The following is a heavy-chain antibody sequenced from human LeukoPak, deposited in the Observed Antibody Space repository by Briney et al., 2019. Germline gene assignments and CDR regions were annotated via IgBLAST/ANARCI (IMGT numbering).Heavy chain of an antibody. CDR1: GFTFSSYW. V-gene: IGHV3-7*01. Sequence: GGSLRLSCAASGFTFSSYWMSWVRQAPGKGLEWVANIKQDGSEKYYVDSVKGRFTISRDNAKNSLYLQMNSLRAEDTAVYYCARATTAVTTEYYFDYWGQGTLVTVSS. J-gene: IGHJ4*02. CDR2: IKQDGSEK. CDR3: ARATTAVTTEYYFDY. D-gene: IGHD4-17*01.